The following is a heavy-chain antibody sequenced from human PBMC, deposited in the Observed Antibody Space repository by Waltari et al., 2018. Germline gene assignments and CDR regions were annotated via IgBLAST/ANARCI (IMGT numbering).Heavy chain of an antibody. CDR3: AKELGGFSGSHWYFDL. D-gene: IGHD5-12*01. V-gene: IGHV3-7*03. CDR1: GFDFSNSR. Sequence: EVQLVESGGDLVQPGGSLRLSCTASGFDFSNSRLSWVRQAPGKGREGVANVKRDGSDDFYAGSGKGRFTISRDNVKNTLFLQMNSLRADDAAVYYCAKELGGFSGSHWYFDLWGRGTLVTVSS. J-gene: IGHJ2*01. CDR2: VKRDGSDD.